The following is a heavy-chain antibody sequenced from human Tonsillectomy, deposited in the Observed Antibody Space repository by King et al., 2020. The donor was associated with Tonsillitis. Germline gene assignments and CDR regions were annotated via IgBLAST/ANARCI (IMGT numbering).Heavy chain of an antibody. Sequence: VQLVESGGGLVKPGGSLRLSCAASGFTFSNAWMSWVRQAPGKGLEWVGRINSKTDGGTTDYAAPVKGRFTISRDDSKNTLYLQMNSLKTEDTAVYYCTTDVYYYDWGGLNWGQGTLVTVSS. D-gene: IGHD3-10*01. CDR2: INSKTDGGTT. V-gene: IGHV3-15*01. CDR1: GFTFSNAW. CDR3: TTDVYYYDWGGLN. J-gene: IGHJ4*02.